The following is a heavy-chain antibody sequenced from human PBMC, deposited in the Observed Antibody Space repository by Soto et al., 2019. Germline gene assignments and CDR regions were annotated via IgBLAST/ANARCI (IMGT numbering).Heavy chain of an antibody. CDR1: GGSVISGSYY. J-gene: IGHJ4*02. CDR2: IYYSGST. V-gene: IGHV4-61*01. CDR3: ARTMVGARAGYFDY. Sequence: SETLSLTCTVSGGSVISGSYYWIWIRQPPGKGLEWIGYIYYSGSTNYNPSLKSRVTISVDTSKNQFSLKLGSVTAADTAVYYCARTMVGARAGYFDYWGRGTLVTVSS. D-gene: IGHD1-26*01.